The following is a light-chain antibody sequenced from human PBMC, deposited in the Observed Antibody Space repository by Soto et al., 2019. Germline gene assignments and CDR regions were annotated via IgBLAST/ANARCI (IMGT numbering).Light chain of an antibody. Sequence: EVVMTQSPATLSVSPGERATLSCRASQSVSTSLAWYQHKPGQAPRLLIFGAFGRATGIPARFSGGGSGTEFTLTISSLQSEDFAVYYCQQYNNWPLLTFGGGTKVEIK. CDR1: QSVSTS. CDR3: QQYNNWPLLT. J-gene: IGKJ4*01. CDR2: GAF. V-gene: IGKV3D-15*01.